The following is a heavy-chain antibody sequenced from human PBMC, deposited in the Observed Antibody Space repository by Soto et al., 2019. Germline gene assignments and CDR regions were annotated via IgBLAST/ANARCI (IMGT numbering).Heavy chain of an antibody. J-gene: IGHJ6*02. Sequence: EVQLVESGGGLVKPGGSLRLSCAASGFTFSNYNMNWVRQPPGKGLEWVSSITSAGSYIYYAESLKGRVTISRDNAKNSLFLQMHSLRAEDTALYFCARGILGGVRIDYGMDVWGQGTTVTVSS. V-gene: IGHV3-21*01. CDR2: ITSAGSYI. D-gene: IGHD2-8*02. CDR1: GFTFSNYN. CDR3: ARGILGGVRIDYGMDV.